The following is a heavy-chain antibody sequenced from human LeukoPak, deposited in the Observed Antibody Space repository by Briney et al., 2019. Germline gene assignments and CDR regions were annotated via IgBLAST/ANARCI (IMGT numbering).Heavy chain of an antibody. CDR2: VDPSDSYT. V-gene: IGHV5-10-1*01. D-gene: IGHD6-19*01. Sequence: GESLTISRKGSGYSFTSHWISWVRQMPVKGREWMGRVDPSDSYTNYSPSLQGHVTTSAEKSIRTAYLQWRSLKASDTAMYYCARHSSGWLIDYWGQGTLVTVSS. J-gene: IGHJ4*02. CDR3: ARHSSGWLIDY. CDR1: GYSFTSHW.